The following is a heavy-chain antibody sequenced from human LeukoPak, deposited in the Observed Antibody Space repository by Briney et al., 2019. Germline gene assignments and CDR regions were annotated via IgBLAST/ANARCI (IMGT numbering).Heavy chain of an antibody. J-gene: IGHJ4*02. V-gene: IGHV1-69*13. Sequence: GASVKVSCKASGGTFSIHAISWVRQAPGQGLEWMGGIIPIFGTANYAQKFQGRVTITADESTSTAYMELSSLRSEDTAVYYCAREGEGYYFDYWGQGTLVTVSS. CDR3: AREGEGYYFDY. CDR1: GGTFSIHA. CDR2: IIPIFGTA.